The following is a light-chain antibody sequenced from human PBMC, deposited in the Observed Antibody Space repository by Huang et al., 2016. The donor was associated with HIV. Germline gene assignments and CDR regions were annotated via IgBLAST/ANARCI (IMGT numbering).Light chain of an antibody. CDR1: QSVTSN. V-gene: IGKV3-15*01. Sequence: IVMTQSPATLSVSPGERATLSCRASQSVTSNLAWYQQKPGQAPRRLIYGASTRATGIPARFSGSGSGTEFTRTISSLQSEDFAVYYCQQYNNWPPWTFGQGTKVEIK. CDR3: QQYNNWPPWT. CDR2: GAS. J-gene: IGKJ1*01.